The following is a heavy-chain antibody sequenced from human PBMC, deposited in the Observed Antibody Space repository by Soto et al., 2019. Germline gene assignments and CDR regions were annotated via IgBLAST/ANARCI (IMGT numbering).Heavy chain of an antibody. CDR3: AKGKEYHYYYYMDV. CDR2: ISWNSGSI. CDR1: GFTFDDYA. V-gene: IGHV3-9*01. J-gene: IGHJ6*03. Sequence: GGSLRLSCAASGFTFDDYAMHWVRQAPGKGLEWVSGISWNSGSIGYADSVKGRFTISRDNAKNSLYLQMNSLRAEDTALYYCAKGKEYHYYYYMDVWGKGTTVTVSS.